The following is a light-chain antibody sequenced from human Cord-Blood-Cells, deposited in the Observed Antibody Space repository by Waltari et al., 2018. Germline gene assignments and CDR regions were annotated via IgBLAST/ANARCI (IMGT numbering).Light chain of an antibody. CDR3: QQYNSYSLT. Sequence: DIQMTQSPSTLSASVGDRVTITCRASQSISSWLAWYQQKPGKAPKLLIYKASSLESGGPTRFGGSGSGTEFALTISSLQPDDFATYYCQQYNSYSLTFGGGTKVEIK. CDR2: KAS. V-gene: IGKV1-5*03. J-gene: IGKJ4*01. CDR1: QSISSW.